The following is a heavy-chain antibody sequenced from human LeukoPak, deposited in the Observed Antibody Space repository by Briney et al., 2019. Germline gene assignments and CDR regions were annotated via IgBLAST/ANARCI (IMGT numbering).Heavy chain of an antibody. CDR3: ARDREEFNCGGDCYSSGWFDP. CDR2: ISAYNGNT. J-gene: IGHJ5*02. V-gene: IGHV1-18*01. CDR1: GYTFTSYG. Sequence: ASVKVSCKASGYTFTSYGISWVRQAPAQGLEWMGWISAYNGNTNYAQKLQGRVTMTTDTSTSTAYMELRSLRSDDTAVYYCARDREEFNCGGDCYSSGWFDPWGQGTLVTVSS. D-gene: IGHD2-21*01.